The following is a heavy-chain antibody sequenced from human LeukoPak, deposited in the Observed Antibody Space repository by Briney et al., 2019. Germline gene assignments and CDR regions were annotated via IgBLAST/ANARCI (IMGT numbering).Heavy chain of an antibody. V-gene: IGHV1-69*04. CDR2: IIPIFGIA. CDR1: GGTFSSYA. Sequence: SVKVSCKASGGTFSSYAISWVRQAPGQGLEWMGRIIPIFGIANYAQKFQGRVTITADKSTSTAYMELSSLRSEDTAVYYCARALSDSSSLYYYYGMDVWGQGTTVTVSS. D-gene: IGHD6-6*01. CDR3: ARALSDSSSLYYYYGMDV. J-gene: IGHJ6*02.